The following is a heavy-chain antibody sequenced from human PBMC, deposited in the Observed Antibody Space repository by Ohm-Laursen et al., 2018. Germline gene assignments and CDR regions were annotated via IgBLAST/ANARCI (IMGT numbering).Heavy chain of an antibody. CDR3: EAAAGTDYFDY. D-gene: IGHD6-13*01. CDR2: IYSDGRT. Sequence: SLRLSCSASEFTVSTNYMHWVRQAPGKGLEWVSVIYSDGRTYYAESVKGRFTISRDNSKNTLYLQMNSLRAEDTAVYYCEAAAGTDYFDYWGQGTLVTVSS. J-gene: IGHJ4*02. CDR1: EFTVSTNY. V-gene: IGHV3-53*01.